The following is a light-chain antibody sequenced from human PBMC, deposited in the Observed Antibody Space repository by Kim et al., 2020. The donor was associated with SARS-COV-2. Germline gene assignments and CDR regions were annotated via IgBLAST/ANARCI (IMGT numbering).Light chain of an antibody. V-gene: IGLV3-19*01. CDR3: NSRDSSGNLYVV. J-gene: IGLJ2*01. CDR1: SLRSYY. Sequence: SSELTQDPAVSVALGQTVRITCQGDSLRSYYASWYQQKPGQAPVLIIYGKNNRPSGIPDRFPGSSSGNTASLTITGAQAEDEADYYCNSRDSSGNLYVVF. CDR2: GKN.